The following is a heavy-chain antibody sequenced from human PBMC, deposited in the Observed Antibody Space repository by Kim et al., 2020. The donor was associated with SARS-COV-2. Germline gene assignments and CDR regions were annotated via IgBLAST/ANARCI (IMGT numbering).Heavy chain of an antibody. J-gene: IGHJ6*02. CDR3: AKGAGSSSGIYYYYYYGMDV. Sequence: RFTISRDNSTNKMYLQMNSLRAEDTAVYYCAKGAGSSSGIYYYYYYGMDVWGQGTTVTVSS. V-gene: IGHV3-30*02. D-gene: IGHD6-13*01.